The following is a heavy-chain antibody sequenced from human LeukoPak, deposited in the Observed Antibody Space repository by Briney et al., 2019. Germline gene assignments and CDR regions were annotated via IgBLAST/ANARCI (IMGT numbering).Heavy chain of an antibody. D-gene: IGHD6-13*01. CDR3: ARDIAAAGTPDY. CDR1: GFTFSSYA. CDR2: ISYDGSNK. Sequence: GGSLRLSFAASGFTFSSYAMHWVRQAPGKGLEWVAVISYDGSNKYYADSVKGRFTISRDNSKNTLYLQMNSLRAEDTAVYYCARDIAAAGTPDYWGQGTLVTVSS. V-gene: IGHV3-30-3*01. J-gene: IGHJ4*02.